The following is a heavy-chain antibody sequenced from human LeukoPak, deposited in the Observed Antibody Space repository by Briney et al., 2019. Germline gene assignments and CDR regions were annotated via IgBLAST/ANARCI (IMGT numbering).Heavy chain of an antibody. V-gene: IGHV4-38-2*02. CDR1: GYSISSGYY. J-gene: IGHJ4*02. Sequence: SETLSLTCTVSGYSISSGYYWGWVRQPPGKGLEWIGSIYHSGSTYYNPSLKSRVTISVDTSKNQFSLKLNSVTAADSAVYYCAREGRAIDHWGQGILVTVSS. D-gene: IGHD3-10*01. CDR2: IYHSGST. CDR3: AREGRAIDH.